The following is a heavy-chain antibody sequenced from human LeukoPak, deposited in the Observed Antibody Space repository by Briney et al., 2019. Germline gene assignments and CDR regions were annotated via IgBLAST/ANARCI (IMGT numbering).Heavy chain of an antibody. V-gene: IGHV4-38-2*02. D-gene: IGHD6-13*01. CDR2: IYRSGTT. Sequence: SETLSLTCSVSGYSISSGYYWGWIRQPPGKGLEWTGSIYRSGTTYYNPSLKNRVTISLDTSENQFSLKLSSVTAADTAVFYCARDLGIVATGDWYFDLWGRGTLVTVSS. J-gene: IGHJ2*01. CDR3: ARDLGIVATGDWYFDL. CDR1: GYSISSGYY.